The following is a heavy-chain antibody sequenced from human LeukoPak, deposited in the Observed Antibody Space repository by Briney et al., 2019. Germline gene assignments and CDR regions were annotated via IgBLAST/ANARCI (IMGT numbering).Heavy chain of an antibody. V-gene: IGHV4-4*02. Sequence: PSGTLSLTCAVSGGSISSSNWWSWVRQPPGKGLEWIGEIYHSGSTNYNPSLKSRVTISVDKSKNQFSLKLSSVTAADTAVYYGAGAPTGYCGGDCYSNDAFDIWGQGTMVTVSS. J-gene: IGHJ3*02. CDR3: AGAPTGYCGGDCYSNDAFDI. CDR1: GGSISSSNW. D-gene: IGHD2-21*02. CDR2: IYHSGST.